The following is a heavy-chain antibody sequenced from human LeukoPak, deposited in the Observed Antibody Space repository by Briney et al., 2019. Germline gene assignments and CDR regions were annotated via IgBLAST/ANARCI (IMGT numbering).Heavy chain of an antibody. CDR1: GFTFSSYS. V-gene: IGHV3-21*04. J-gene: IGHJ4*02. CDR2: ISSSSSYI. Sequence: GGSLRLSCAASGFTFSSYSMNWVRQAPGKGLEWVSSISSSSSYIYYAGSVKGRFTISRDNSKNTLYLQMNSLRAEDTAVYYCAKGDIVVVTAFDYWGQGTLVTVSS. D-gene: IGHD2-21*02. CDR3: AKGDIVVVTAFDY.